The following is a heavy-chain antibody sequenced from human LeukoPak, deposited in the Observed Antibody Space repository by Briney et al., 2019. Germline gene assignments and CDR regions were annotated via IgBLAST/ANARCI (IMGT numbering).Heavy chain of an antibody. CDR1: GGTFSTYA. D-gene: IGHD1-26*01. J-gene: IGHJ3*02. V-gene: IGHV1-69*13. CDR3: ARGGVGINKGTFDI. Sequence: SVKVSCKASGGTFSTYAISWVRQAPGQGLEWVGGIIPIFGTANYAQKFQGRVTITADESTSTAYMELSSLRSEDTAVYYCARGGVGINKGTFDIWGQGTMVTVSS. CDR2: IIPIFGTA.